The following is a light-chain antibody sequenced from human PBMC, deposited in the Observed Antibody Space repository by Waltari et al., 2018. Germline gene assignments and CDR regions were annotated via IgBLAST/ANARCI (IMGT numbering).Light chain of an antibody. Sequence: QSALTQPASVSGSPGQSISISCTGTSSDVGGYNYVSWYQQHPGKAPNLVLFEVYNRPSGFSDRFSGSKSGNTASLTISGLQADDESDYYCSSYASTNSHVFGTGTRVTVL. CDR3: SSYASTNSHV. CDR1: SSDVGGYNY. V-gene: IGLV2-14*01. J-gene: IGLJ1*01. CDR2: EVY.